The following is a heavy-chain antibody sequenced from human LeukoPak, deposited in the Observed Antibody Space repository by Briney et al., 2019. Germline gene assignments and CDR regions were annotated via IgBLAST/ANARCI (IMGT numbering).Heavy chain of an antibody. CDR3: AGGSTSCCYGNWFDP. J-gene: IGHJ5*02. Sequence: SETLSLTCAVSGYSISSGYYWGWIRQPPGKGLEWIGSIYHSGSTYYNPSLKSRVTISVDTSKNQFSLKLSSVTAADTAVYYCAGGSTSCCYGNWFDPWGQGTLVTVSS. V-gene: IGHV4-38-2*01. CDR2: IYHSGST. CDR1: GYSISSGYY. D-gene: IGHD2-2*01.